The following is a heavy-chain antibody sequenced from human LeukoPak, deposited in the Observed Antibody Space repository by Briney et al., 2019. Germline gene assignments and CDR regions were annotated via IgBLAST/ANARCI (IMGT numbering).Heavy chain of an antibody. CDR2: INHSGST. CDR1: GGSFSGYY. D-gene: IGHD1-1*01. CDR3: ARDRREVGPNDPNYYYYMDV. J-gene: IGHJ6*03. Sequence: SETLSLTCAVYGGSFSGYYWSWIRQPPGKGLEWIGEINHSGSTNYNPSLKSRVTISVDTSKNQFSLKLSSVTAADTAVYYCARDRREVGPNDPNYYYYMDVWGKGTTVTVSS. V-gene: IGHV4-34*01.